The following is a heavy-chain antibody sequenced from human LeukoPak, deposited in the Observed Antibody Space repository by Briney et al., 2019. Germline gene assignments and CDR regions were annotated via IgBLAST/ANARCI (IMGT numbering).Heavy chain of an antibody. CDR1: GYSIGSGYY. Sequence: SETLSLTCTVSGYSIGSGYYWGWIRQPPGKGLEWIGSIYHSGSTYYNPSLKSRVTISVDTSKNQFSLKLSSVTAADTAVYYCARVGQWELHGDFDYWGQGTLVTVSS. J-gene: IGHJ4*02. CDR3: ARVGQWELHGDFDY. V-gene: IGHV4-38-2*02. CDR2: IYHSGST. D-gene: IGHD1-26*01.